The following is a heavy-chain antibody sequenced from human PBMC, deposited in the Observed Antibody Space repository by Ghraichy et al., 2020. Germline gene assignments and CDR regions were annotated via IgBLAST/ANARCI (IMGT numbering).Heavy chain of an antibody. CDR1: GGSISGGTYY. D-gene: IGHD3-10*01. Sequence: QTLSLTCTVSGGSISGGTYYWSWIRQPAGKGLEWIGRIYTSGSTNHNPSLESRVTMSVDMSKNQFSLKLSSVTAADTAVYYCARSLVDYYGSGSYQYWGQGTLVTVSS. CDR3: ARSLVDYYGSGSYQY. J-gene: IGHJ4*02. V-gene: IGHV4-61*02. CDR2: IYTSGST.